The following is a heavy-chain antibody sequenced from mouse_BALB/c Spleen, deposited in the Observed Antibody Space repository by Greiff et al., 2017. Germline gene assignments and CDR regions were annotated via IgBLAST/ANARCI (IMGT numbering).Heavy chain of an antibody. CDR2: ISYSGST. Sequence: VQLKESGPSLVKPSQTLSLTCSVTGDSITSGYWNWIRKFPGNKLEYMGYISYSGSTYYNPSLKSRISITRDTSKNQYYLQLNSVTTEDTATYYCAREITTATGGDFDVWGAGTTVTVSS. J-gene: IGHJ1*01. CDR1: GDSITSGY. D-gene: IGHD1-2*01. V-gene: IGHV3-8*02. CDR3: AREITTATGGDFDV.